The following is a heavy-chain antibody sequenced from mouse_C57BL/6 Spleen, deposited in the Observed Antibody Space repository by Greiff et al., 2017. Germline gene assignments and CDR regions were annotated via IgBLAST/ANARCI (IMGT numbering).Heavy chain of an antibody. J-gene: IGHJ2*01. Sequence: VQLQQSGAELVRPGASVTLSCKASGYTFTDYEMHWVKQTPVHGLEWIGAIDPETGGTAYNQKFKGKAILTADKSSSTAYLELRRLTSEDSAVYYCTRNGNPSYFDYWGQGTTLTVSS. V-gene: IGHV1-15*01. CDR1: GYTFTDYE. CDR3: TRNGNPSYFDY. D-gene: IGHD1-1*01. CDR2: IDPETGGT.